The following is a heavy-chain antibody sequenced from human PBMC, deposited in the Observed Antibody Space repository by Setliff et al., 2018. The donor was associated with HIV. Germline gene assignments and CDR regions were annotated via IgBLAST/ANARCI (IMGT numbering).Heavy chain of an antibody. J-gene: IGHJ4*02. CDR2: VFHTGST. V-gene: IGHV4-61*09. CDR3: ATMGGQGTHFDY. Sequence: SETLSLTCSVSGGSISSGRYYWTWIRQPAGKGLEWIGHVFHTGSTKYNSSLKSRVTISTDTSKNQFHLNLTSVTAADTAVYYCATMGGQGTHFDYWGQGTLVTVSS. D-gene: IGHD1-26*01. CDR1: GGSISSGRYY.